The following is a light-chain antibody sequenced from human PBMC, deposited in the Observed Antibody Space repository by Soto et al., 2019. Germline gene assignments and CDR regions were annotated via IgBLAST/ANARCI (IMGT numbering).Light chain of an antibody. Sequence: EILMTQSPATLSVSPGERATLSCRASQSVRSNLAWYQQKPGQAPRLLIYGASTRATGIPARLSGSGYGTDLTITISSIETEDFEVYYCQQRRNWPLTFGGGTKVDIK. CDR1: QSVRSN. J-gene: IGKJ4*01. CDR2: GAS. V-gene: IGKV3-15*01. CDR3: QQRRNWPLT.